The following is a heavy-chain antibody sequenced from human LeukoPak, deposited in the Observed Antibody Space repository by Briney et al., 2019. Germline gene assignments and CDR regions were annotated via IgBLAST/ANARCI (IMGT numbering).Heavy chain of an antibody. CDR3: ARPLSISGYYYDAFDI. CDR2: IYYSGST. Sequence: RTSETLSLTCTVSGGSISSYYWSWIRQPPGKGLEWIGYIYYSGSTNYNPSLKSRVTISVDTSKNQFSLKLSSVTAADTAVYYCARPLSISGYYYDAFDIWGQGTMVTSLQ. J-gene: IGHJ3*02. CDR1: GGSISSYY. D-gene: IGHD3-22*01. V-gene: IGHV4-59*08.